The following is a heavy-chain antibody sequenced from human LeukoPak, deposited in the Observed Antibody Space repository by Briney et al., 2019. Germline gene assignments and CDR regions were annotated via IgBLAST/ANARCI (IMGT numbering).Heavy chain of an antibody. J-gene: IGHJ4*02. V-gene: IGHV1-69*01. CDR2: IIPIFGTA. CDR3: ASDCSSTSCFDY. D-gene: IGHD2-2*01. CDR1: GGTFTSYA. Sequence: GSSVKVSCKASGGTFTSYAISWVRQAPGQGLEWMGGIIPIFGTANYAQKFQGRVTITADESTSTAYMELSSLRSEDTAVYYCASDCSSTSCFDYWRQGTLLTVSS.